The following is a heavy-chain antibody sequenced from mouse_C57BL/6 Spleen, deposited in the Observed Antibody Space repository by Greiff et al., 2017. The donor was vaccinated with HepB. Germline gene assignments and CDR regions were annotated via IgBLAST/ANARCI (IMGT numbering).Heavy chain of an antibody. CDR1: GFTFSSYA. J-gene: IGHJ4*01. Sequence: EVHLVESGGGLAKPGGSLKLSCAASGFTFSSYAMSWVRQTPEKRLEWVATIGDGGSYTYYPDNVKGRFTISRDNAKNNLYLQMSHLKSEDTAMYYCARDPDYYGMDYAMDYWGQGTSVTVSS. V-gene: IGHV5-4*01. D-gene: IGHD1-1*01. CDR2: IGDGGSYT. CDR3: ARDPDYYGMDYAMDY.